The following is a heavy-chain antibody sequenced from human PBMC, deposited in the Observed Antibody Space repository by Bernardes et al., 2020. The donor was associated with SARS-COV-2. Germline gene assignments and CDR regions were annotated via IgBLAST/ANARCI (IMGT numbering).Heavy chain of an antibody. V-gene: IGHV1-3*01. J-gene: IGHJ4*02. CDR1: GYTFTSYA. CDR2: INAGNGNT. D-gene: IGHD2-2*01. Sequence: ASVKVSCKASGYTFTSYAMHWVRQAPGQRLEWMGWINAGNGNTKYSQKFQGRVTITRDTSASTAYMELSSLRSEDTAVYYCARDPLHGYCSSTSCYDYWGQGTLVTVSS. CDR3: ARDPLHGYCSSTSCYDY.